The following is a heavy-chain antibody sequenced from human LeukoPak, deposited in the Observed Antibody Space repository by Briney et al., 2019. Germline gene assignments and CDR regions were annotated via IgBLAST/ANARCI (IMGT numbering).Heavy chain of an antibody. CDR2: INTYNCNT. CDR1: GYTFTSYG. Sequence: SVKVSCKASGYTFTSYGISWVRQAPGQGRGGMGLINTYNCNTNYAQKLQGRVTMTTDTSTNTDYMELRSLRSDDTAVYYCARDYYDSSGYYYDAFDIWGHGTMVTVSS. J-gene: IGHJ3*02. V-gene: IGHV1-18*01. CDR3: ARDYYDSSGYYYDAFDI. D-gene: IGHD3-22*01.